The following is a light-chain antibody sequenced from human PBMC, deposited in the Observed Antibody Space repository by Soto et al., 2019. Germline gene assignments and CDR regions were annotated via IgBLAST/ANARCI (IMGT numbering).Light chain of an antibody. Sequence: QSALTQPPSASGTPGQRVTFSCSGSSSNIGTYAVSWYQQLPGAAPNLLIKINDQRASGVPDRVSGSKSGASASLAIRGLQSEDEADYYCAAWDDSLNGYVFGPGTKVTAL. J-gene: IGLJ1*01. CDR2: IND. CDR1: SSNIGTYA. V-gene: IGLV1-44*01. CDR3: AAWDDSLNGYV.